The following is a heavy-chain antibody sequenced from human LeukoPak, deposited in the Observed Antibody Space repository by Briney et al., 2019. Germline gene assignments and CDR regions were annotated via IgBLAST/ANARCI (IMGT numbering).Heavy chain of an antibody. D-gene: IGHD3-22*01. V-gene: IGHV3-43*02. CDR2: IHGDSGTT. J-gene: IGHJ5*01. CDR1: GFTFDDYA. CDR3: SRESDSSGWYDS. Sequence: TGGSLRLSCAASGFTFDDYAMHWVRQAPGEGLEWVSLIHGDSGTTYYADSVKGRFTISRDNSKNSLYLQMSSLRSEDTALYYCSRESDSSGWYDSWGQGTLVTVSS.